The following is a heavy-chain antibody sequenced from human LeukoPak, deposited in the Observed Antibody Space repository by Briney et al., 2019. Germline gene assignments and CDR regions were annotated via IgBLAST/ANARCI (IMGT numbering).Heavy chain of an antibody. V-gene: IGHV4-4*07. J-gene: IGHJ6*02. Sequence: PSETLSLTCTVAGGSISSYYWSWIRQPAGKGLGWIGRIYTSGSTNYNPSLKSRVTMSVDTSKNQFSLKLSSVTAADTAVYYCARDQSPDYGMDVWGQGTTVTVSS. CDR3: ARDQSPDYGMDV. D-gene: IGHD1-14*01. CDR1: GGSISSYY. CDR2: IYTSGST.